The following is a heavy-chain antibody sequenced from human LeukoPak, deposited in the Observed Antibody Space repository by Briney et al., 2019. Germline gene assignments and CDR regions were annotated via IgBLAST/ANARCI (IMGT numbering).Heavy chain of an antibody. CDR1: GYTFTSYG. CDR2: ISAYNGNT. Sequence: APVKVSCKASGYTFTSYGISWVRQAPGQGLEWMGWISAYNGNTNYAQKLQGRVTMTTDTSTSTAYMELRSLRSDDTAVYYCARYYYGSGGLYYYYYYMDVWGKGTTVTISS. D-gene: IGHD3-10*01. J-gene: IGHJ6*03. V-gene: IGHV1-18*01. CDR3: ARYYYGSGGLYYYYYYMDV.